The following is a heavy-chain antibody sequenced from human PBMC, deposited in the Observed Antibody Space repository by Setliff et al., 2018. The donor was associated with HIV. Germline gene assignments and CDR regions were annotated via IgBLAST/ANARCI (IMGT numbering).Heavy chain of an antibody. V-gene: IGHV1-2*02. CDR1: GYTFTGYY. Sequence: GASVKVSCKASGYTFTGYYMHWVRQAPGQGLEWMGWINPNSGGTNYAQKFQGRVTMTRDTSISTAYMELSRLRSDDTAVYYCARVPRRDGYNKNWFDPWGQGTLVTVSS. J-gene: IGHJ5*02. CDR3: ARVPRRDGYNKNWFDP. D-gene: IGHD5-12*01. CDR2: INPNSGGT.